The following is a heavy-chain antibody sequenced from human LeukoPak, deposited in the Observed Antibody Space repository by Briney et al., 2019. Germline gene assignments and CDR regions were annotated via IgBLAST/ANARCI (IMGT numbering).Heavy chain of an antibody. V-gene: IGHV3-21*01. CDR3: AREVYDIYNWFDP. CDR1: GFTFSSCS. CDR2: ISSSSSYI. J-gene: IGHJ5*02. Sequence: GGSLRLSCAASGFTFSSCSMNWVRQAPGKGLEWVSSISSSSSYIYYADSVKGRFTISRDNAKNSLYLQMNSLRAEDTAVYYCAREVYDIYNWFDPWGQGTLVTVSS. D-gene: IGHD3-9*01.